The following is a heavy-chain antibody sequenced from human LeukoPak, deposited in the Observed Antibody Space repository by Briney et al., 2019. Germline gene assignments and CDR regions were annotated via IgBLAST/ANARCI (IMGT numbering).Heavy chain of an antibody. V-gene: IGHV1-46*01. CDR3: ARASREELIDYYYYMDV. J-gene: IGHJ6*03. CDR1: GYTFTSYY. D-gene: IGHD1-26*01. Sequence: ASVKVSCKASGYTFTSYYMHWVRQAPGQGLEWMGIINPSGGSTSYAQKFQGRVTMTRDTSTSTVYMELSSLRSEDTAVYYCARASREELIDYYYYMDVWGKGTTVTVSS. CDR2: INPSGGST.